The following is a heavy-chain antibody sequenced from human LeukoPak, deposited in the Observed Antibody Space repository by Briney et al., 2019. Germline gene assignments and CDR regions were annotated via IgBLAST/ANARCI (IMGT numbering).Heavy chain of an antibody. V-gene: IGHV1-69*04. D-gene: IGHD3-10*01. CDR3: ARGKVVTMVRGVIITYFDY. Sequence: GASVKVSCKASGGTFSSYAISWVRQAPGQGLEWMGRIIPILGIANYAQKFQGRVTITADKSTSTVYMELSSLRSEDTAVYYCARGKVVTMVRGVIITYFDYWGQGTLVTVSS. CDR2: IIPILGIA. CDR1: GGTFSSYA. J-gene: IGHJ4*02.